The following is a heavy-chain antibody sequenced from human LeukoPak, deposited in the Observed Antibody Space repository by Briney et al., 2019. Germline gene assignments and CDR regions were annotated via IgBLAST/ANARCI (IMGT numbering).Heavy chain of an antibody. J-gene: IGHJ3*01. V-gene: IGHV3-53*01. D-gene: IGHD2-15*01. CDR2: IYSGGDT. Sequence: PGGSLRLSCAASGFTVSSTDMSWVRQAPGKGLEWAAVIYSGGDTNYSDYVKGRWTIFRDNYNKRLYLQMNSLSAEDTSVYYCARGYVRAFDFWGQGTMVTVSS. CDR1: GFTVSSTD. CDR3: ARGYVRAFDF.